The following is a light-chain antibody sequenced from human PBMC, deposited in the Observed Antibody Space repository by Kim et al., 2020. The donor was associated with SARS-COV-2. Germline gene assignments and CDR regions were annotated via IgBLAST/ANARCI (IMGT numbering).Light chain of an antibody. CDR1: SSNIGGHT. J-gene: IGLJ3*02. V-gene: IGLV1-44*01. CDR3: TAWDGSLNGQV. CDR2: GNN. Sequence: GQTVTISCSGSSSNIGGHTVNWYQQFPGTPPKLLIYGNNQRPSGVPDRFSGSKSGTSASLAISGLQSEDEADYYCTAWDGSLNGQVFGGGTKLTVL.